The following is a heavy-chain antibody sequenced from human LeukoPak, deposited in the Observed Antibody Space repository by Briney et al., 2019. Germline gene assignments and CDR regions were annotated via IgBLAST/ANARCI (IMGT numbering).Heavy chain of an antibody. CDR1: GYTFTSYG. D-gene: IGHD2-2*01. Sequence: ASVKVSCKASGYTFTSYGISWVRQAPGQGLERMGWISAYNGNTNYAQKLQGRVTMTTDTSTSTVYMELSSLRSEDTAVYYCAKAYCSSNTSCARGWYFDLWGRGTLVTVSS. CDR3: AKAYCSSNTSCARGWYFDL. CDR2: ISAYNGNT. J-gene: IGHJ2*01. V-gene: IGHV1-18*01.